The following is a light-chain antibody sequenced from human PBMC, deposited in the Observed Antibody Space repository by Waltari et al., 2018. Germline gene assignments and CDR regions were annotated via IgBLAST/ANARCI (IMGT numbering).Light chain of an antibody. V-gene: IGKV1-39*01. CDR2: AAS. Sequence: IQMTQSPSSLSASVGDRVTITCRASQSISSYLNWYQQRPGKAPKLRIYAASSLQSGVPARFSGRGSGTDFTLTISSLQPEDFATYYCQQSYSTPPNFGPGTKVEIK. J-gene: IGKJ3*01. CDR3: QQSYSTPPN. CDR1: QSISSY.